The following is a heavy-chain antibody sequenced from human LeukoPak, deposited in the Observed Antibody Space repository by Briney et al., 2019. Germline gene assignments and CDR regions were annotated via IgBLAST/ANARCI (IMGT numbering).Heavy chain of an antibody. V-gene: IGHV3-21*01. CDR3: AREGQWLVRNGMDV. J-gene: IGHJ6*02. CDR2: ISSSSSYI. Sequence: GGSLRLSCEASGFTFRSYWMNWVRQAPGKGLEWVSSISSSSSYIYYADSVKGRFTISRDNAKDSLYLQMNSLRAEDTAVYYCAREGQWLVRNGMDVWGQGTTVAVSS. D-gene: IGHD6-19*01. CDR1: GFTFRSYW.